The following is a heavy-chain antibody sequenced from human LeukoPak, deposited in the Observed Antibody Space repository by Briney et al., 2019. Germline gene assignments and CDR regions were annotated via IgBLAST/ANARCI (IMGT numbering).Heavy chain of an antibody. CDR1: GFTFSHYA. D-gene: IGHD3-22*01. CDR2: IGHDGADK. CDR3: ARNSDYYDYSPQSV. J-gene: IGHJ4*02. V-gene: IGHV3-30*04. Sequence: GGSLRLSCAASGFTFSHYALHWVRQAPGKGLEWVALIGHDGADKYYADSVKGRFLISRDNSKNMLFLQMNSLIIEDTAVYYCARNSDYYDYSPQSVWGQGTLVTVS.